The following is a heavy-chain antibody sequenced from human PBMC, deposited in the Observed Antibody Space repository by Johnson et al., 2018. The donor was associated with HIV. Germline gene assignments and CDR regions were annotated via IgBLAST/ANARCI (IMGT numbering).Heavy chain of an antibody. CDR1: GFTFSDYY. J-gene: IGHJ3*02. CDR3: ERDVYGSGSYYNVWVAGAFDI. CDR2: ISSSGSNI. V-gene: IGHV3-11*04. D-gene: IGHD3-10*01. Sequence: QVQLVESGGGLVKPGGSLRLSCAASGFTFSDYYMSWIRQAPWKGLEWVSFISSSGSNIYYADSVKGRFTISRDNAKNTLYLQMNSLRAEDTAVYYCERDVYGSGSYYNVWVAGAFDIWGQGTMVTLSS.